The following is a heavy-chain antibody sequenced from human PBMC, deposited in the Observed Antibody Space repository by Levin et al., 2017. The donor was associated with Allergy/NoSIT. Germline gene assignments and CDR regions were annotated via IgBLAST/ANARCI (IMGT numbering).Heavy chain of an antibody. CDR1: GFTFSDYW. CDR2: IRQDGSEK. V-gene: IGHV3-7*04. CDR3: ARDLSLGGFIDY. D-gene: IGHD5-12*01. Sequence: GESLKISCAASGFTFSDYWMTWVRQAPGKGLEWLGNIRQDGSEKHYVDSVEGRFSISRDNAKNSLYLQMKSLRADDTAVYFCARDLSLGGFIDYWGQGILVTVSS. J-gene: IGHJ4*02.